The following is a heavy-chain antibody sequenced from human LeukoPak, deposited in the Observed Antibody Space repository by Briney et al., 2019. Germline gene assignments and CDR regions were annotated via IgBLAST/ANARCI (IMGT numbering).Heavy chain of an antibody. V-gene: IGHV3-9*01. CDR3: TKGQDSMIVVVPTI. CDR2: ISWNSGNI. D-gene: IGHD3-22*01. J-gene: IGHJ3*02. Sequence: PGGSLRLSCAASGFTFDDYAMRWVRQAPGKGLEWVSGISWNSGNIAYADSVKGRFTISRDNAKNSLYLQMNSLRTEDTALYYCTKGQDSMIVVVPTIWGQGTMVTVSS. CDR1: GFTFDDYA.